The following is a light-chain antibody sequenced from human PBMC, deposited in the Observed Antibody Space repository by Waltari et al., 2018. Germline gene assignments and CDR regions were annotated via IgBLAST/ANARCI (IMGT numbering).Light chain of an antibody. CDR3: SSYTTSRTWV. CDR1: SRHIGSHKH. Sequence: QSALTQPASVSGSPGQSITISCPGTSRHIGSHKHVCWYQQHPGKAPKLMIFEVTNRPSGVSNRFSGSKSGNTASLTISGLQAEDEADYYCSSYTTSRTWVFGGGTKLTVL. V-gene: IGLV2-14*03. CDR2: EVT. J-gene: IGLJ3*02.